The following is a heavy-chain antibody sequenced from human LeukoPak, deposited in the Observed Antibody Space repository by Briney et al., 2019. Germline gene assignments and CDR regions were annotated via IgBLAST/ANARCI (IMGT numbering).Heavy chain of an antibody. CDR1: GFTFSNYA. D-gene: IGHD1-26*01. J-gene: IGHJ4*02. Sequence: GGSLRLSCAASGFTFSNYAMSWVRQAPGKGLEWVSAISGSGGSTYYADSVKGRFTISRDNSKNTLYLQMNSLRAEDTAVYYCAKLYRALYAYFDYWGQGTLVTVSS. CDR2: ISGSGGST. V-gene: IGHV3-23*01. CDR3: AKLYRALYAYFDY.